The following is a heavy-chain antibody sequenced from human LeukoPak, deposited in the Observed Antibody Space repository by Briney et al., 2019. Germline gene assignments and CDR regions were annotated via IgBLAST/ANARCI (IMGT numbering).Heavy chain of an antibody. Sequence: SETPSLTCTVSGGSISSYYWSWIRQPPGKGLEWIGEINHSGSTNYNPSLKSRVTISVDTSKNQFSLKLGSVTAADTAVYYCARAGPIYYDYVWGSYSRFDYWGQGTLVTVSS. CDR2: INHSGST. D-gene: IGHD3-16*01. J-gene: IGHJ4*02. CDR1: GGSISSYY. V-gene: IGHV4-34*01. CDR3: ARAGPIYYDYVWGSYSRFDY.